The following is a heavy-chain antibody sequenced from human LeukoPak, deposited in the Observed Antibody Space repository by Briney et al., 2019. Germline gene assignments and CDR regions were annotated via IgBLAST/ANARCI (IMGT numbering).Heavy chain of an antibody. J-gene: IGHJ4*02. CDR3: AKTGQLEYFDY. V-gene: IGHV3-30*18. Sequence: QSGRSLRLSCAASGFTFSGYGMHWVRQAPGKGLEWVAVIPYDGSNKYYADSVKGRFTISRDNSKNTLYLQMNSLRAEDTAVYYCAKTGQLEYFDYWGQGTLVTVSS. CDR1: GFTFSGYG. D-gene: IGHD6-13*01. CDR2: IPYDGSNK.